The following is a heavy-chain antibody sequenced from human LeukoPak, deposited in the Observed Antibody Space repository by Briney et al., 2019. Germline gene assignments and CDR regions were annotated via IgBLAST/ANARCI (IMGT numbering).Heavy chain of an antibody. CDR1: GFTFSSYA. CDR2: ISCDGSNK. V-gene: IGHV3-30-3*01. J-gene: IGHJ4*02. Sequence: GGSLRLSCAASGFTFSSYAMHWVRQAPGKGLEWVAVISCDGSNKYYADSVKGRFTISRDNSKNTLCLQMNSLRAEDTAVYYCAILRGGGSGSSFDYWGQGTLVTVSS. CDR3: AILRGGGSGSSFDY. D-gene: IGHD1-26*01.